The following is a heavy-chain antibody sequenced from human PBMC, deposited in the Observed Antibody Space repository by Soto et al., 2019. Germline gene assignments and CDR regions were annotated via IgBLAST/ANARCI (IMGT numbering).Heavy chain of an antibody. Sequence: QVQLVQSGAEVKKPGASVKVSCKASGYTFTSYGISWVRQAPGQGLEWMGWISAYNGNTNYAQKLQGRATMTTDTSTSTAYMELRSLRSDDTAVYYCARDRYYGSGSYYSPPKYYFDYWGQGTLVTVSS. V-gene: IGHV1-18*01. CDR1: GYTFTSYG. J-gene: IGHJ4*02. CDR3: ARDRYYGSGSYYSPPKYYFDY. D-gene: IGHD3-10*01. CDR2: ISAYNGNT.